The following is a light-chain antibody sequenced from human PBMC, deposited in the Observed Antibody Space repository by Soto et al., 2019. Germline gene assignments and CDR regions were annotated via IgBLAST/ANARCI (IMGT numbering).Light chain of an antibody. CDR1: NSDVANYDY. CDR2: EVT. Sequence: QSFLTQPASVSGSPGQSITLSCTGANSDVANYDYVSWYRQYPGLAPQVIISEVTNRPSVISDRFSGSKSANTAYLTISGLQAEDEADYYCCSHTISGAPVFGGGTKVTVL. CDR3: CSHTISGAPV. V-gene: IGLV2-14*01. J-gene: IGLJ2*01.